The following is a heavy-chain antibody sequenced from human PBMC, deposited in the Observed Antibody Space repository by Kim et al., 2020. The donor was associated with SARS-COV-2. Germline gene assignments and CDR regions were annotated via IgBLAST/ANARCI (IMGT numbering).Heavy chain of an antibody. V-gene: IGHV1-18*01. Sequence: THSAPTLQGRVTLTTDTAPSTAYMELRSLRSDDTAVYYCARDHTREAFDYWGQGTLVTVSS. D-gene: IGHD2-2*01. J-gene: IGHJ4*02. CDR2: T. CDR3: ARDHTREAFDY.